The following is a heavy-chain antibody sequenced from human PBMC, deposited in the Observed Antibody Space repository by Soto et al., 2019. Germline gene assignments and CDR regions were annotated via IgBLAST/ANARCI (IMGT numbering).Heavy chain of an antibody. CDR2: INTGNGDT. J-gene: IGHJ5*02. CDR1: GYTFTNYA. Sequence: ASVKVSCKASGYTFTNYAIHWVRQAPGQGLEWMGRINTGNGDTEYLQNFQGRVTITRDTSASTAYLELGSLRFEDTAVYYCGRGQATFDPWGQGTLVTVSS. V-gene: IGHV1-3*04. CDR3: GRGQATFDP.